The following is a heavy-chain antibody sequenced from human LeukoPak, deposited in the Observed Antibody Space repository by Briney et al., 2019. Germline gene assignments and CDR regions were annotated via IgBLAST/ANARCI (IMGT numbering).Heavy chain of an antibody. CDR2: LRYEGSNR. D-gene: IGHD6-25*01. Sequence: GGSLSPSCPASGLTLSTNATPWGRQPPGNGLGCVAVLRYEGSNRDYADSVKGRFTIHRDNSKNTPYLQRNSLRAEDTGVYYCARSLQRYLDYRSQETLVTV. J-gene: IGHJ4*02. CDR1: GLTLSTNA. CDR3: ARSLQRYLDY. V-gene: IGHV3-30*04.